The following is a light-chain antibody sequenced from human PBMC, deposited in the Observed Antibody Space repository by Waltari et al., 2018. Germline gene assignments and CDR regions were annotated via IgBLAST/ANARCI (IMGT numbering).Light chain of an antibody. Sequence: QAALTQPPSVSGSPGQSVTISCTGTSSDIGGYKFVSWYQHRPGTAPKVMIYDVSKRPSGVSNRFSGSKSDNTASLTISGLQPEDEADYSCSSYSGRNTFYIFGGGTRLTVL. V-gene: IGLV2-14*01. CDR1: SSDIGGYKF. J-gene: IGLJ2*01. CDR3: SSYSGRNTFYI. CDR2: DVS.